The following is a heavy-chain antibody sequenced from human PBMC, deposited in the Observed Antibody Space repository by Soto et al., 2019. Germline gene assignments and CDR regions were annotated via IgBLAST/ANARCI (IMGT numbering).Heavy chain of an antibody. V-gene: IGHV4-59*01. J-gene: IGHJ3*02. Sequence: SETLSLTCTVSGASISSSYWSWIRQSPGKGLEWIGYVYYTGSTKYSPSPKSRVTISVDTSKNQFSLKLSSVTAADTAVYYCARGYYDSNGQSNTFDIWGQGTMVTVSS. CDR1: GASISSSY. CDR3: ARGYYDSNGQSNTFDI. D-gene: IGHD3-22*01. CDR2: VYYTGST.